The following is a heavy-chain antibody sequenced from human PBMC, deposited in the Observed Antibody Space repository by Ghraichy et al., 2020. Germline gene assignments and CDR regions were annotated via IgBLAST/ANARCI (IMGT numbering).Heavy chain of an antibody. J-gene: IGHJ4*01. CDR3: ARPSSLGGCL. D-gene: IGHD4-23*01. CDR2: IPSDGSSK. Sequence: GGSLRLSCAASGFTFSSYGMHWVRQAPGKGLEWVAFIPSDGSSKYYADSVKGRFTISRDNSKNTLYLQMNSLRAEDTAVYYCARPSSLGGCLWGKGTLVTVSS. CDR1: GFTFSSYG. V-gene: IGHV3-30*02.